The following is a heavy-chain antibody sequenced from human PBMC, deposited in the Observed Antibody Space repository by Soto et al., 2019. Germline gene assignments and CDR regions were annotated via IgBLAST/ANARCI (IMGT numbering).Heavy chain of an antibody. CDR1: GCTFPSYG. D-gene: IGHD3-10*01. CDR3: VRAPLDYYSADYFDT. Sequence: ASVKASCKASGCTFPSYGIRSVRQATVQGPEWMGWMNPKSGNTGYAQKFQGRVSMTRDNSKTTAYMELSSLGSEDTAVYYCVRAPLDYYSADYFDTWGQGTQVTVSS. V-gene: IGHV1-8*02. J-gene: IGHJ4*02. CDR2: MNPKSGNT.